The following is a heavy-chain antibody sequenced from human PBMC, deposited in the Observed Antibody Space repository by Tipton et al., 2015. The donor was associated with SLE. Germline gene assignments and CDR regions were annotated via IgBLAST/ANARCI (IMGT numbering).Heavy chain of an antibody. CDR2: ISGSGKTT. D-gene: IGHD3-10*01. J-gene: IGHJ4*02. V-gene: IGHV3-11*04. CDR1: GFTFSDYY. Sequence: QLVQSGGDLVKPGGSLRLSCAASGFTFSDYYMTWIRQAPGEGLEWVSYISGSGKTTYYADSVKGRFTISRDNSKNTLYLQMNSLRAEDTAVYYCAREDPMLQGLDYWGQGTLVTVSS. CDR3: AREDPMLQGLDY.